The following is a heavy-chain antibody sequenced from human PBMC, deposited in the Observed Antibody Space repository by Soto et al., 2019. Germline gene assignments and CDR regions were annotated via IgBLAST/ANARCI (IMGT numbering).Heavy chain of an antibody. V-gene: IGHV3-9*01. CDR1: GFTFDDYA. D-gene: IGHD5-18*01. CDR2: ISWNSGSI. CDR3: GIHGMDV. Sequence: GGSLRLSCAASGFTFDDYAMHWVRQAPGKGLGWVSGISWNSGSIGYADSVKGRFTISRDNAKNSLYLQMNSLRAEDTALYYCGIHGMDVWGQGTTVTVSS. J-gene: IGHJ6*02.